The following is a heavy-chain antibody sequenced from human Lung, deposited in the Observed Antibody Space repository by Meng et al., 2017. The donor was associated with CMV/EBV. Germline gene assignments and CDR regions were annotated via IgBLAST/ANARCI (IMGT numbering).Heavy chain of an antibody. CDR2: MNPNSGNT. D-gene: IGHD2-8*02. CDR3: TRDGHTGRHGWRYDTCWFDP. Sequence: FIDYDITWVRQASGQGLEWMGCMNPNSGNTGYAQNFQGRLSMTFRTSTSTAYMELNSLRSEDTAVYYCTRDGHTGRHGWRYDTCWFDPWGQGTLVTVSS. V-gene: IGHV1-8*01. CDR1: FIDYD. J-gene: IGHJ5*02.